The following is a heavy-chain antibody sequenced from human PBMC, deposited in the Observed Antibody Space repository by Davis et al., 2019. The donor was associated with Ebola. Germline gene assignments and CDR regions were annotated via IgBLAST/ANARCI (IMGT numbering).Heavy chain of an antibody. D-gene: IGHD3-10*01. CDR2: VNPNSGGT. J-gene: IGHJ5*02. V-gene: IGHV1-2*02. Sequence: AASVKVSCKASGYTFIDNSIHWVRQAPGQGLEWMGWVNPNSGGTNYAQKFQGRVTMTRDTSISPAYMELSRLRSYDTAEYYCARGTGNYYGSCDLDTWGQGTLVTVSS. CDR3: ARGTGNYYGSCDLDT. CDR1: GYTFIDNS.